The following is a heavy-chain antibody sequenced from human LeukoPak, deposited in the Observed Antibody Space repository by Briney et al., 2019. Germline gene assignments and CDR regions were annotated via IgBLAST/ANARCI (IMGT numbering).Heavy chain of an antibody. V-gene: IGHV4-4*07. CDR3: ARAPTYYYDSSGYYTPGLRGAFDI. J-gene: IGHJ3*02. D-gene: IGHD3-22*01. Sequence: PSETLSLTCTVSGGSISSYHWSWIRQPAGKGLEWIGRIYTSGSTNYNPSLKSRVTMSVDTSKNQFSLKLSSVTAADTAVYYCARAPTYYYDSSGYYTPGLRGAFDIWGQGTMVTVSS. CDR2: IYTSGST. CDR1: GGSISSYH.